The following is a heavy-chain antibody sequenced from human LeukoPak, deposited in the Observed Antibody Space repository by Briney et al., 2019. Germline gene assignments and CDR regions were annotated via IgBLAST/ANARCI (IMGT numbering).Heavy chain of an antibody. D-gene: IGHD1-1*01. CDR2: ISAYNGNT. V-gene: IGHV1-18*01. J-gene: IGHJ6*03. CDR3: ARGETTQGYYYYYYMDV. CDR1: GYTFTSYG. Sequence: AASVKVSCKASGYTFTSYGISWVRQAPGQGLEWMGWISAYNGNTNYAQKLQGRVTMTTDTSTSTAYMELRSLRSDDTAVYYCARGETTQGYYYYYYMDVWGKGTTVTISS.